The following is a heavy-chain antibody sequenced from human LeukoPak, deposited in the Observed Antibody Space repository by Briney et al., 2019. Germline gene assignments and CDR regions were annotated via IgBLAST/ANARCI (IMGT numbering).Heavy chain of an antibody. D-gene: IGHD3-16*02. V-gene: IGHV4-59*05. CDR2: IYYSGST. CDR3: ARVWGSSRLGELSDLFDY. CDR1: GGSISSYY. J-gene: IGHJ4*02. Sequence: ASETLSLTCTVSGGSISSYYWSWIRQPAGKGLEWIGSIYYSGSTYYNPSLRSRVTISVDTSKNQFSLKLSSVTAADTAVYYCARVWGSSRLGELSDLFDYWGQGTLVTVSS.